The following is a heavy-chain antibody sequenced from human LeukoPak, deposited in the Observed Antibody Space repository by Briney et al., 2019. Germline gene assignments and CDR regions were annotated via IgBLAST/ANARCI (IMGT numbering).Heavy chain of an antibody. CDR1: GGSISSYY. D-gene: IGHD3-3*01. J-gene: IGHJ4*02. CDR3: ARGETYYDFWSGLRGGYYFDY. Sequence: SETLSLTCTVSGGSISSYYWSWIRQPAGKGLEWIGRIYTSGSTNYNPSLKSRVTMSVDTSKNQFSLKLSSVTAADTAVYYCARGETYYDFWSGLRGGYYFDYWGQGTLVTVSS. CDR2: IYTSGST. V-gene: IGHV4-4*07.